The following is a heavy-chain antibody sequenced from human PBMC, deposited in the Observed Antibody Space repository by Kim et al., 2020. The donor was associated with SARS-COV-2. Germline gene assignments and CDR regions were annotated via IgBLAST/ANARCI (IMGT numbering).Heavy chain of an antibody. Sequence: GGSLRLSCAASGFTFSSYAMHWVRQAPGKGLEWVAVISYDGSNKYYADSVKGRFTISRDNSKNTLYLQMNSLRAEDTAVYYCARERPTSGYFRYYYYGMDVWGQGTTVTVSS. CDR3: ARERPTSGYFRYYYYGMDV. J-gene: IGHJ6*02. D-gene: IGHD3-22*01. V-gene: IGHV3-30*04. CDR2: ISYDGSNK. CDR1: GFTFSSYA.